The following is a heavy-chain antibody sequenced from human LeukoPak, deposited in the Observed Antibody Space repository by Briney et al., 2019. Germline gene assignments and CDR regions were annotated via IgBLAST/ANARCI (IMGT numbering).Heavy chain of an antibody. CDR1: GFTFSDYY. CDR3: ARGTTGTTVAYGYSLDS. CDR2: ISSSGGNI. J-gene: IGHJ4*02. D-gene: IGHD1-7*01. Sequence: PGGSLRLSCAASGFTFSDYYMSWIRQAPGKGLEWVLYISSSGGNIYYADSVKGRFPISRDNAKNSLSLEMNSLRVEDTGVYYCARGTTGTTVAYGYSLDSWGQGTLVTVSS. V-gene: IGHV3-11*01.